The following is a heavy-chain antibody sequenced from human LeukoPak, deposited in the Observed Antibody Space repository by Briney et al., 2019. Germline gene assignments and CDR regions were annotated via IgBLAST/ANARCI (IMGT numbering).Heavy chain of an antibody. J-gene: IGHJ4*02. V-gene: IGHV3-7*01. D-gene: IGHD5-12*01. CDR2: IKQDGCEK. CDR3: ARDSRAIDY. CDR1: GFIFSSYW. Sequence: GGSLRLSCAASGFIFSSYWMNWVRQAPGKGLEWVANIKQDGCEKYYVDSVRGRFTISRDNARNSLYLQMNSLRADDTAVYYCARDSRAIDYWGQGTLVTVSP.